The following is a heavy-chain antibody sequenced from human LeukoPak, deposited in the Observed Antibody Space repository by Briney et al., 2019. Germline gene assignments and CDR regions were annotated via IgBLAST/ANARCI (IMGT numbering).Heavy chain of an antibody. Sequence: AGGSLRLSCAASGFTFSSYSMNWVRQAPGKGLEWVSYISSSSSTIYYADSVKGRFTISRDDAKNSLYLQMNSLRAEDTAVYYCPRAMPYDFWSGYPHHNYFDYWGQGTLVTVSS. CDR1: GFTFSSYS. CDR2: ISSSSSTI. V-gene: IGHV3-48*01. J-gene: IGHJ4*02. CDR3: PRAMPYDFWSGYPHHNYFDY. D-gene: IGHD3-3*01.